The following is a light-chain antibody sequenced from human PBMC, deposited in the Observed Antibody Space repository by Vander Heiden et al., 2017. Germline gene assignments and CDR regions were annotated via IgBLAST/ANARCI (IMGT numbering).Light chain of an antibody. CDR2: DAS. Sequence: EIVSTHSPATLSSSPGERPTLSCRASQSVSHYLAWYKQKPVQAPRLLIYDASNRATGIPARFSGSGSGTDFTLTISIREPEDFAVYYCQQRSNWPQLTFGGGTKLEIK. CDR3: QQRSNWPQLT. J-gene: IGKJ4*01. CDR1: QSVSHY. V-gene: IGKV3-11*01.